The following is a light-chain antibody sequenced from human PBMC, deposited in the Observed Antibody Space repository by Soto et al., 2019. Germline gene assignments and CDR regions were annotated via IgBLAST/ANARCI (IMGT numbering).Light chain of an antibody. J-gene: IGKJ4*01. CDR1: QDITND. CDR3: QQYDNVPLT. CDR2: EAS. V-gene: IGKV1-33*01. Sequence: DIPMTQSPSSLSASVGDRVTITCQASQDITNDLNWYQQKPGKDPKVLIYEASNLEAGVPSRFSGSGSGTDFTFIISSLQPEDIATYFCQQYDNVPLTFGGGTKVEIK.